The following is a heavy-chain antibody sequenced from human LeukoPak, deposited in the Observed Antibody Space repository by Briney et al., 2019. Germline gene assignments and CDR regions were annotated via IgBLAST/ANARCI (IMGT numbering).Heavy chain of an antibody. V-gene: IGHV3-30*04. CDR1: GFTFSSHA. CDR2: LSYDASNK. D-gene: IGHD3-3*01. J-gene: IGHJ5*01. Sequence: GGSLRLSCAASGFTFSSHAMHWVRQAPGKGLEWVAVLSYDASNKYYADSVKGRFTISRDNSKNTLYLQMNGLRPKDTAVYYCARVHYDFWSGHYTGTFDFWGQGTLVTVSS. CDR3: ARVHYDFWSGHYTGTFDF.